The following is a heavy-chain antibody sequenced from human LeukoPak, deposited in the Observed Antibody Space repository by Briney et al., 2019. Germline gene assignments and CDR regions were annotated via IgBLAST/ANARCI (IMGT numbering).Heavy chain of an antibody. J-gene: IGHJ3*02. Sequence: SETLSLTCTVSGGSISSSSYYWGWIRQPPGKGLEWIGSIYYSGSTYYNPSLKSRVTISVDTSKNQFSLKLSSVTAADTAVYYCARAPHYYYYDSSGDAFDIWGQGTMVTVSS. CDR2: IYYSGST. D-gene: IGHD3-22*01. CDR3: ARAPHYYYYDSSGDAFDI. V-gene: IGHV4-39*01. CDR1: GGSISSSSYY.